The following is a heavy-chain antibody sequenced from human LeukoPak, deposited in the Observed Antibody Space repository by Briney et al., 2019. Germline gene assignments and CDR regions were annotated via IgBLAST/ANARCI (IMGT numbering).Heavy chain of an antibody. D-gene: IGHD1-14*01. CDR2: INPDGSTT. V-gene: IGHV3-74*01. CDR3: ARGRKLEPPALAS. Sequence: GGSLRLSCAASGFAFRNYGMYWVRQAPGKGLVWLSRINPDGSTTTYADSVKGRSTISRDNAKRMLYLQINSLRVEDTAVYYCARGRKLEPPALASWGQGSLVVVSS. CDR1: GFAFRNYG. J-gene: IGHJ5*02.